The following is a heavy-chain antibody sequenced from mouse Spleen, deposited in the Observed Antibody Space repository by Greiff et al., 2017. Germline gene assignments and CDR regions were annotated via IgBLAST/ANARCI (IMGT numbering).Heavy chain of an antibody. CDR1: GFTFSSFG. V-gene: IGHV5-17*02. Sequence: VQLKESGGGLVQPGGSRKLSCAASGFTFSSFGMHWVRQAPEKGLEWVAYISSGSSTIYYADTVKGRFTISRDNPKNTLFLQMTSLRSEDTAMYYCARSDGSYFDYWGQGTTLTVSS. D-gene: IGHD2-3*01. J-gene: IGHJ2*01. CDR2: ISSGSSTI. CDR3: ARSDGSYFDY.